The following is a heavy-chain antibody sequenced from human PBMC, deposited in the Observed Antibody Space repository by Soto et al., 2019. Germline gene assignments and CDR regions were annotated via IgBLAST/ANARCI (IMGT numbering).Heavy chain of an antibody. CDR2: ISGSGGST. V-gene: IGHV3-23*01. CDR3: AIAGKTCTNCECSGRSYYYYMDV. CDR1: GFTFSSYA. Sequence: GGSLRLSGAASGFTFSSYAMSWVRQAPGKGLEWVSAISGSGGSTYFADSVKGRFTISRDNSKNTLYLQRNSLRADDSPVYYSAIAGKTCTNCECSGRSYYYYMDVWGKGTTVTVSS. D-gene: IGHD2-8*01. J-gene: IGHJ6*03.